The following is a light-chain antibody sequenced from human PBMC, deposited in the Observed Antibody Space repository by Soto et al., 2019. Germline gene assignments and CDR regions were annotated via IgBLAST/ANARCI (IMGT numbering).Light chain of an antibody. CDR3: SSYTSSSTRV. J-gene: IGLJ3*02. V-gene: IGLV2-14*01. Sequence: QSALTQPASVSGCPGQSITISCTGTSSDVGGYNYVSWYQQHPGKAPKLMIYEVSNRPSGVSNRFSGSKSGNTASLTISGLQAEDEADYYCSSYTSSSTRVFGGGTKVTVL. CDR1: SSDVGGYNY. CDR2: EVS.